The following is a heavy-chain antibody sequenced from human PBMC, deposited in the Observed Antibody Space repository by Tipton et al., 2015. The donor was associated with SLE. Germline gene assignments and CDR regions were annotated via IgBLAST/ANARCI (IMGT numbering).Heavy chain of an antibody. CDR3: ARGPLLDL. CDR2: ISSSCSTI. CDR1: GVSLRGYY. D-gene: IGHD5/OR15-5a*01. V-gene: IGHV3-11*04. Sequence: LSLTCTVSGVSLRGYYWDWVRQAPGKGLAWVSYISSSCSTIYYADSVKGRFTISRDNAKNSLYLQMNSLRAEDTAVYYCARGPLLDLWGRGTLVTVSS. J-gene: IGHJ2*01.